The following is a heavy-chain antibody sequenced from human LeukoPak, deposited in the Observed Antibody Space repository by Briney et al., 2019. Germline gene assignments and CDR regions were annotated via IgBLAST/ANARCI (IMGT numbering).Heavy chain of an antibody. CDR3: ARVRGVAYYYYGMDV. D-gene: IGHD2-15*01. CDR1: GFTVSSNY. CDR2: IYSGGST. Sequence: GSLRLSCAASGFTVSSNYMSWVRQAPGKGLEWVSVIYSGGSTYYADSVKGRFTISRDNSKNTLYLQMNSLRAEDTAVYYCARVRGVAYYYYGMDVWGQGTTVTVSS. J-gene: IGHJ6*02. V-gene: IGHV3-53*01.